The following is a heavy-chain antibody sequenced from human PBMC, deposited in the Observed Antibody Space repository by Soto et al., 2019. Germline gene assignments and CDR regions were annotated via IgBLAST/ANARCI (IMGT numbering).Heavy chain of an antibody. CDR3: AKRRGAGGHFDY. CDR2: VSIGVST. D-gene: IGHD2-15*01. CDR1: GFTFSSYA. V-gene: IGHV3-23*01. J-gene: IGHJ4*02. Sequence: DVQLLESGGGLVKPEGSVRLSCAASGFTFSSYAMGWVRQGPGKGLEWVAVVSIGVSTHYADSVRGRFTISRDNSKNTLSLHMNSLTAEDTAVYLCAKRRGAGGHFDYWGQGALVTVSS.